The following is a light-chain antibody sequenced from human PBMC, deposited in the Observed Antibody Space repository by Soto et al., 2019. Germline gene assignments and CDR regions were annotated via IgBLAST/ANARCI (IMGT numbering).Light chain of an antibody. CDR3: QHYYSYSEA. Sequence: DIQITHPPSTLSGPVEDRVSITYRASQTNSSWLAWYQQKPGKPPKLLIYWASTLESGVPSRFSGSGSGTEFTLTISSLQPDDFAAYYCQHYYSYSEAFGQGTKVDIK. CDR2: WAS. J-gene: IGKJ1*01. CDR1: QTNSSW. V-gene: IGKV1-5*03.